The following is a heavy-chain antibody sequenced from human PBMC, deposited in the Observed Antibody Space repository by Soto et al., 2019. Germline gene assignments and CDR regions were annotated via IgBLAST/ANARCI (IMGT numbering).Heavy chain of an antibody. Sequence: PSETLSLTCAVYGGSFSGYYWSWIRQPPGKGLEWIGEINHSGSTNYNPSLKSRVTISVDTSKNQFSLKLSSVTAADTAVYYCAGGRSGSRGYYYYYGMDVWGQGTTVTVSS. D-gene: IGHD3-10*01. CDR2: INHSGST. V-gene: IGHV4-34*01. CDR3: AGGRSGSRGYYYYYGMDV. CDR1: GGSFSGYY. J-gene: IGHJ6*02.